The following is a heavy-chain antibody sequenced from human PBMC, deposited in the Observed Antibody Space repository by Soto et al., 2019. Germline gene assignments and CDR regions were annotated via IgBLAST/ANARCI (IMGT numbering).Heavy chain of an antibody. Sequence: SVKVSCKASGFTFTSSAMQWVRQARGQRLEWIGWIVVGSGNTNYTQKFQERVTITRDMSTSTAYMELSSLRAEDTAVYYCAKDQFIRLLGDPVWSGYYNFDYWGQGTLVTVSS. CDR1: GFTFTSSA. CDR3: AKDQFIRLLGDPVWSGYYNFDY. J-gene: IGHJ4*02. CDR2: IVVGSGNT. V-gene: IGHV1-58*02. D-gene: IGHD3-3*01.